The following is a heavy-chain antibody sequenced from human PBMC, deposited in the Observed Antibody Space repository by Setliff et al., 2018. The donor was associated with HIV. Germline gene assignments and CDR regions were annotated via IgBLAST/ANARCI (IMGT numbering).Heavy chain of an antibody. CDR1: GYSLSSGYF. J-gene: IGHJ3*02. V-gene: IGHV4-38-2*01. Sequence: SETLSLTCAVSGYSLSSGYFWGWIRQPPGKGLEWIGIIYHSGSTYYNPSLKSRVTISVDTSKNQFSLKLSSVTAADTAVYYCASTSRRLGDSSGNEGAFDIWGQGTMVTVSS. D-gene: IGHD3-22*01. CDR3: ASTSRRLGDSSGNEGAFDI. CDR2: IYHSGST.